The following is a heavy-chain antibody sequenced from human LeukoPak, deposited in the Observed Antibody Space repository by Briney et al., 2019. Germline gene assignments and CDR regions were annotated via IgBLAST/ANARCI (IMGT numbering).Heavy chain of an antibody. CDR2: INHSGST. J-gene: IGHJ4*02. D-gene: IGHD4-17*01. Sequence: PSETLSLTCAVYGGSFSGYYWSWIRQPPGKGLEWIGEINHSGSTNYNPSLKSRVTISVDTSKNQFSLKLSSVTAADTAVYYCALTTVPPRDYWGQGTLVTVSS. CDR3: ALTTVPPRDY. CDR1: GGSFSGYY. V-gene: IGHV4-34*01.